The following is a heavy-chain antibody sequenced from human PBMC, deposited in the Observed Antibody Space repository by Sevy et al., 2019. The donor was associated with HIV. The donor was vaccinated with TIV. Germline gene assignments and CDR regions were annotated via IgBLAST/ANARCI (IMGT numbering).Heavy chain of an antibody. CDR1: GFTFSSYW. D-gene: IGHD7-27*01. J-gene: IGHJ4*02. CDR3: AREDVWALDY. CDR2: IKQDGSTN. Sequence: GGSLRLSCAASGFTFSSYWMTWVRQAPGKGLEWMANIKQDGSTNTHVDSVRGRFTISRDNAKNSLYLQMNSLRAEDTAVYYCAREDVWALDYWGQGSLVTVSS. V-gene: IGHV3-7*01.